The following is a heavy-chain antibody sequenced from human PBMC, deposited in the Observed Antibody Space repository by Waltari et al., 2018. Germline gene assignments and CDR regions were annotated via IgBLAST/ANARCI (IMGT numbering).Heavy chain of an antibody. CDR3: ASGTADFSGDFEGY. CDR1: GFTFSNYV. D-gene: IGHD2-21*02. CDR2: MCGRGGNT. J-gene: IGHJ4*02. V-gene: IGHV3-23*01. Sequence: EVQLLESGGGLVQPGESLTLSCAASGFTFSNYVMGWVRQAPGRGVDWVRMMCGRGGNTDYADSGKGGFAISGDNSKSILYRRMSSLRADDTAVYYCASGTADFSGDFEGYWGQGSLVTVSS.